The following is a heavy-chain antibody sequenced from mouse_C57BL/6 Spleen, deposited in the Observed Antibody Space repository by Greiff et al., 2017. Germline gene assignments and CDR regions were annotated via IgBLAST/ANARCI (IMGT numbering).Heavy chain of an antibody. CDR2: FYPGSGSI. V-gene: IGHV1-62-2*01. CDR3: ARHEDDYYAMDY. CDR1: GYTFTEYT. Sequence: QVHVKQSGAELVKPGASVKLSCKASGYTFTEYTIHWVKQRSGQGLEWIGWFYPGSGSIKYNEKFKDKATLTADKSSSTVYMELSRLTSEDSAVYFCARHEDDYYAMDYWGQGTSVTVSS. J-gene: IGHJ4*01.